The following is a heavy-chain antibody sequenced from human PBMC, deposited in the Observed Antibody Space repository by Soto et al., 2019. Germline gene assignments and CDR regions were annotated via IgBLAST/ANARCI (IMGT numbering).Heavy chain of an antibody. CDR2: ISSSSSYI. V-gene: IGHV3-21*01. D-gene: IGHD6-19*01. CDR3: ARDYSSGNDAFDI. CDR1: GFTFSSYS. Sequence: PGGSLRLSCAASGFTFSSYSMNWVRQAPGKGLEWVSSISSSSSYIYYADSVKGRFTISRDNAKNSLYLQMNSLRAEGTAVYYCARDYSSGNDAFDIWGQGTMVTVSS. J-gene: IGHJ3*02.